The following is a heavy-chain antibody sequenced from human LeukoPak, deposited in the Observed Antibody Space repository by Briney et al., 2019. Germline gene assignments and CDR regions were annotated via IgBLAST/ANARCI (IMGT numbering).Heavy chain of an antibody. CDR1: GFTFSTYA. CDR3: AKGTTAYYYYGMDV. Sequence: GGSLRLSCAASGFTFSTYAMSWFRQAPGKGLDWVSVISGSGGSTYYADSVKGRFTISRDNSKNTLYLQMNSLRAEDTAVYYCAKGTTAYYYYGMDVWGQGTTVTVSS. CDR2: ISGSGGST. V-gene: IGHV3-23*01. D-gene: IGHD4-17*01. J-gene: IGHJ6*02.